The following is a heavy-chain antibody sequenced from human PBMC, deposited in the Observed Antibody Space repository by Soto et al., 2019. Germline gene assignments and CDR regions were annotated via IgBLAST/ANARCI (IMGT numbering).Heavy chain of an antibody. CDR1: GGSFSGYY. Sequence: QVQLQQWGAGLLKPSETLSLTCAVYGGSFSGYYWSWIHQPPGKGLEWIGEINHSGSTNYNPSLKSRVTISVDTSKNQFSLKLSSVTAADTAVYYCARPRWLHRDAFDIWGQGTMVTVSS. J-gene: IGHJ3*02. V-gene: IGHV4-34*01. D-gene: IGHD5-12*01. CDR3: ARPRWLHRDAFDI. CDR2: INHSGST.